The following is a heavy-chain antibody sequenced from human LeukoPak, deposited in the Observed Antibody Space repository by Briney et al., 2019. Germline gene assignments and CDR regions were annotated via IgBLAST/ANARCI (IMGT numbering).Heavy chain of an antibody. CDR3: TRDTFGARDS. J-gene: IGHJ4*02. V-gene: IGHV3-74*01. CDR2: INEDGSST. D-gene: IGHD3-10*01. CDR1: GYTFSTYG. Sequence: GGGLSLSCAASGYTFSTYGMHWIRRGPGKGLVWVSRINEDGSSTSYADSVRGRFTISRDNAKNTLYLQMNSLRAEDTAVYYCTRDTFGARDSWGQGTLVTVSS.